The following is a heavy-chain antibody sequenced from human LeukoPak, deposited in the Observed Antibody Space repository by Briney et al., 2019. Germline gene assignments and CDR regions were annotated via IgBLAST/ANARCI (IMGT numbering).Heavy chain of an antibody. V-gene: IGHV4-4*07. D-gene: IGHD6-13*01. CDR3: ARLSSSWYQDWYFDL. J-gene: IGHJ2*01. Sequence: PSEALSLTCTVSGGSISNYDWSWIRQPAGKGLEWIGRIYTSGSTNYNPSLKSRVTMSEDTSKKQFSLKLSSVTAADTAVYYCARLSSSWYQDWYFDLWGRGTLVTVSS. CDR2: IYTSGST. CDR1: GGSISNYD.